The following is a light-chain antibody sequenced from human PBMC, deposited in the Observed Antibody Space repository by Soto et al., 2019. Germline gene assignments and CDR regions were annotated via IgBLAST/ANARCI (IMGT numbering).Light chain of an antibody. V-gene: IGLV1-44*01. CDR2: SNN. Sequence: QSVLTQPPSASGTPGQRVTISCSGSSSNIGSNTVNWYQQLPGTAPKLLIYSNNQRPSGVPDRFSGSKSGTSASLAITGLQAEDEADYYCQSYDSSLRGVLFGGGTKLTVL. CDR1: SSNIGSNT. CDR3: QSYDSSLRGVL. J-gene: IGLJ2*01.